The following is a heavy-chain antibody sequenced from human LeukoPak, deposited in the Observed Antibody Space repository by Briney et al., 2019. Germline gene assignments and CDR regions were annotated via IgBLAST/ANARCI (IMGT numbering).Heavy chain of an antibody. D-gene: IGHD1-7*01. J-gene: IGHJ4*02. V-gene: IGHV4-30-2*01. CDR1: GGSISSGGYY. CDR2: IYHSGST. CDR3: ASGGNWNYEFSPSFDY. Sequence: TLSLTCTVSGGSISSGGYYWSWIRQPPGKGLEWIGYIYHSGSTYYNPSLKSRVTISVDRSKNQFSLKLSSVTAADTAVYYCASGGNWNYEFSPSFDYWGQGTLVTVSS.